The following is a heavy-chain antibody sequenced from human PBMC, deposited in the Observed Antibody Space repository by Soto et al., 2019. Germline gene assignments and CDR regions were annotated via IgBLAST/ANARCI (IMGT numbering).Heavy chain of an antibody. J-gene: IGHJ6*02. Sequence: QVQLVESGGGWVKPGGSLKLSWAASGFTFSDYYMSGFPQAPGRGLDGVSYISSSGSTIYYADSVKGRFTISRDNAKNSLYLQMNSLRAEDTAVYYCARPVEVVTRFVGSGGMDVWGQGTTVTVSS. CDR2: ISSSGSTI. V-gene: IGHV3-11*01. CDR3: ARPVEVVTRFVGSGGMDV. CDR1: GFTFSDYY. D-gene: IGHD2-15*01.